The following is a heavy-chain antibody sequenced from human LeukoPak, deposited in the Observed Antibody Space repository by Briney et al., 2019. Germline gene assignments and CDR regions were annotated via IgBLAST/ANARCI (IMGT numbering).Heavy chain of an antibody. V-gene: IGHV3-30*04. Sequence: PGGSLRLSCAASGFTFSNYAMHWVRQAPGKGLEWVAAISYDGSDKYYADSVKGRFTISRDNAKNTLYLQMNSLRAEDTAVYYCARELRRDGYKIDYWGQGTLVTVSS. J-gene: IGHJ4*02. CDR2: ISYDGSDK. CDR1: GFTFSNYA. D-gene: IGHD5-24*01. CDR3: ARELRRDGYKIDY.